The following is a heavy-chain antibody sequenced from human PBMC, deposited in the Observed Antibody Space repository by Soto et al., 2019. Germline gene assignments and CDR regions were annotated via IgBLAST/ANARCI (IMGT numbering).Heavy chain of an antibody. Sequence: QVQLQQWGAGLLKPSETLSLTCAVYGGSFSGYYWSWIRQPPGKGLEWIGEISHSGSTNYNPSLKSRVTISVDTSKNQFSLKLSSVTAADTAVYYCARAPALDIVVVVALYGYYFDYWGQGTLVTVSS. CDR2: ISHSGST. CDR3: ARAPALDIVVVVALYGYYFDY. CDR1: GGSFSGYY. J-gene: IGHJ4*02. V-gene: IGHV4-34*01. D-gene: IGHD2-15*01.